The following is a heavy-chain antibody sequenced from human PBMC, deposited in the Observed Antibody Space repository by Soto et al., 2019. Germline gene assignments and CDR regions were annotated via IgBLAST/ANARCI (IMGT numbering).Heavy chain of an antibody. CDR1: GFTXSSYS. Sequence: GGSLRLSCAASGFTXSSYSMNWVRQAPGKGLEWVSSISSSSSYIYYADSVKGRFTISRDNAKNSLYLQMNGLRAEDTAVYYCAREGVVVAAFDYWGQGTLVTVSS. CDR3: AREGVVVAAFDY. J-gene: IGHJ4*02. V-gene: IGHV3-21*01. CDR2: ISSSSSYI. D-gene: IGHD2-15*01.